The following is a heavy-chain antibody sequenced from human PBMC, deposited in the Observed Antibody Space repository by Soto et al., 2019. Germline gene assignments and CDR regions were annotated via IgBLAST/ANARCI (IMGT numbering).Heavy chain of an antibody. CDR1: GYSFTSYW. D-gene: IGHD2-2*01. CDR2: IYPGDSDT. Sequence: GESLKISCKGSGYSFTSYWIGWVRQMPGKGLEWMGIIYPGDSDTRYSPSFQGQVTISADKSISTAYLQWSSLKASDTAMYYCARSPGYCSSTSCYEDYYGMDVWGQGTTVTVSS. CDR3: ARSPGYCSSTSCYEDYYGMDV. J-gene: IGHJ6*02. V-gene: IGHV5-51*01.